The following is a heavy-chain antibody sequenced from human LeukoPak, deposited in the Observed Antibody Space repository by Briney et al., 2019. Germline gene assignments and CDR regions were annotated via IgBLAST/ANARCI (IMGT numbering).Heavy chain of an antibody. CDR3: ARGVLTTVSYYMDV. J-gene: IGHJ6*03. CDR1: GGSVSSHQ. CDR2: IYYSGST. V-gene: IGHV4-59*02. D-gene: IGHD4-11*01. Sequence: SETLSLTCPVSGGSVSSHQWSWIRQPPGKGLEWIGYIYYSGSTNYNPSLKSRFTISIDTSNNRFSLRLSSVTAADTAVYYCARGVLTTVSYYMDVWGKGTTVTVSS.